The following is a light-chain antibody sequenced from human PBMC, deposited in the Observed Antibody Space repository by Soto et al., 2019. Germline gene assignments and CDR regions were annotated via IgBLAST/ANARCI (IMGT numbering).Light chain of an antibody. V-gene: IGLV2-14*01. CDR1: NNDVGDYNY. CDR3: SSYTNSGTLV. Sequence: QSALTQPASVSGSPGQSITISCTGTNNDVGDYNYVSWYQQYPGKAPKLMIYEVTDRPSGVSDRFSGSKSGNTASLTISGLQAEDEADYYCSSYTNSGTLVFGGGTK. CDR2: EVT. J-gene: IGLJ2*01.